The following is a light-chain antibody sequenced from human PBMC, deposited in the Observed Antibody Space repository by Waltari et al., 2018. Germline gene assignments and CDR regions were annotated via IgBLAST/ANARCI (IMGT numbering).Light chain of an antibody. CDR3: QHYLRLPVT. CDR1: QSVTRA. V-gene: IGKV3-20*01. J-gene: IGKJ1*01. CDR2: GAS. Sequence: EIVLTQSPGTLSLSPGESATLSCRTRQSVTRALAWYQQKPGQAPRRLIYGASNRATGIPDRFRGSGPGTDFSLTISSLEPEDFAVYYCQHYLRLPVTFGQGTKVEVK.